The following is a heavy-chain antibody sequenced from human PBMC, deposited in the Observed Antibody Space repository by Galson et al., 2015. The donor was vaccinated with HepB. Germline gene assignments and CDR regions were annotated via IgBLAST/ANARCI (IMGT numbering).Heavy chain of an antibody. V-gene: IGHV3-23*01. CDR1: GFTFSSYA. CDR2: ISGDGGGT. J-gene: IGHJ3*02. D-gene: IGHD1-26*01. CDR3: AKWVGATSALDI. Sequence: SLRLSCAASGFTFSSYAMSWVRQAPGKGLEWVSTISGDGGGTYYADSVEGRLTISRDNSKNTLYLQMNSLRAEDTAVYHCAKWVGATSALDIWGQGTVVTVSS.